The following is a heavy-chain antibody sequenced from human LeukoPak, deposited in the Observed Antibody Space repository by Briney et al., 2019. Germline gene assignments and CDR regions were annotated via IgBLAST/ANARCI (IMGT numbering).Heavy chain of an antibody. CDR2: IYYSGST. CDR1: GGSISSSSYY. D-gene: IGHD2-15*01. J-gene: IGHJ4*02. V-gene: IGHV4-39*07. CDR3: ARGSEFFSDQVGHYFDY. Sequence: SETLSLTCTVSGGSISSSSYYWGWIRQPPGKGLEWIGSIYYSGSTYYNPSLKSRVTMSVDTSKNQFSLKLSSVTAADTAVYYCARGSEFFSDQVGHYFDYWGQGTLVTVSS.